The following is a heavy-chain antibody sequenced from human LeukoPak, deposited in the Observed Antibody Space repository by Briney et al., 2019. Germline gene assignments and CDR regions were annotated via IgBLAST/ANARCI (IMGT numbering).Heavy chain of an antibody. CDR2: ISSSGTTV. D-gene: IGHD3-10*01. V-gene: IGHV3-11*04. Sequence: PGGSLRLSCAASGFSFSDYYMSWIRQAPGKGLEWVSYISSSGTTVYYADSVKGRFTISRDNAKNSLYLQMNSLRAEDTAVYYCARTIYYYYYMDVWGKGTTVTVSS. CDR3: ARTIYYYYYMDV. CDR1: GFSFSDYY. J-gene: IGHJ6*03.